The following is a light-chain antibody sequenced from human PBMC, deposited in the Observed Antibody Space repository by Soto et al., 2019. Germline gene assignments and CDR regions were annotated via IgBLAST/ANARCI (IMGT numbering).Light chain of an antibody. J-gene: IGLJ3*02. CDR1: SGHSSYA. CDR2: VNSDGSH. V-gene: IGLV4-69*01. CDR3: QTWGTGIRV. Sequence: QLVLTQSPSASASLGASVKLTCTLSSGHSSYAIAWHQQQPEKGPRYLMNVNSDGSHSKGDGIPDRFSGSSSGAARYLTISSLQSEDEADYYCQTWGTGIRVFGGGTKLTVL.